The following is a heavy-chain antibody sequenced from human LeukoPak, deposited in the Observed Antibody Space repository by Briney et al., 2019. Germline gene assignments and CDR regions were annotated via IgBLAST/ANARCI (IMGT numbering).Heavy chain of an antibody. J-gene: IGHJ1*01. Sequence: SETLSLTCTVSGGSMSGYFWSWIRQPPGRGLEWIGYIYYSGSTNYNPSLKSRVTISVDTSKNQFSLKLSSVTAADTAVYYCARSITSSWYGDFQHWGQGTLVTVSS. D-gene: IGHD6-13*01. CDR3: ARSITSSWYGDFQH. V-gene: IGHV4-59*01. CDR2: IYYSGST. CDR1: GGSMSGYF.